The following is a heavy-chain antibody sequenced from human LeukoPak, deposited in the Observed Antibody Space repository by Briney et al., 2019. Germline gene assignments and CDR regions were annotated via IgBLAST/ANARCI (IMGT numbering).Heavy chain of an antibody. CDR1: GFTFSDYY. V-gene: IGHV3-11*04. CDR2: ISSGGSVM. Sequence: PGGSLRLSCAASGFTFSDYYTSWIRQAPGKGLEWVSYISSGGSVMYYADSVKGRFTISRDNAKNSLYLQVNSLRAEDTAVYYCAGGGGSYYFDSWGQGTLVTVSS. J-gene: IGHJ4*02. CDR3: AGGGGSYYFDS. D-gene: IGHD1-26*01.